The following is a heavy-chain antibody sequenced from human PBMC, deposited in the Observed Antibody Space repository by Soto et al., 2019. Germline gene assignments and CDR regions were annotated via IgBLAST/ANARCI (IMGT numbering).Heavy chain of an antibody. CDR3: ARGHRHYDTPRRAFVI. CDR1: GGTFSSYT. Sequence: QVQLVQSGAEVKKPGSSVKVSCTASGGTFSSYTISWVRQAPGQGLEWMGRIIPILGIANYAQKFQGRVTITADKSTSTTYMELSSLRSEDTSVYYCARGHRHYDTPRRAFVIWGQWTMVTVSS. J-gene: IGHJ3*02. V-gene: IGHV1-69*02. CDR2: IIPILGIA. D-gene: IGHD3-9*01.